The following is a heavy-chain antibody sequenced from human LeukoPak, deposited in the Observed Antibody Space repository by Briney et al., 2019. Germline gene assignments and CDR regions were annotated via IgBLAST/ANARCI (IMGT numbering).Heavy chain of an antibody. CDR2: ISAFNGNT. J-gene: IGHJ6*02. V-gene: IGHV1-18*01. Sequence: ASVKVSCKASGYPFTTYGISWVRQAPGQGLEWMGWISAFNGNTDYAQKLQGRVTMTTDTSTSIVYMELRSLRSDDTAVYYCARDGSGHNHGYDGMDVWGQGTTVTVSS. CDR1: GYPFTTYG. D-gene: IGHD3-10*01. CDR3: ARDGSGHNHGYDGMDV.